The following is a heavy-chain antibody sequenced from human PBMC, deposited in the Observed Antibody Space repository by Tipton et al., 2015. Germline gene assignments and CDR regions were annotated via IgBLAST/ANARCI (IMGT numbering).Heavy chain of an antibody. Sequence: GLVKPSESLSLTCNVSGGSVSSGNYYWSWIRQPPGKGLEWIGSLYFSGSTYYNPSLKSRVTISIDRFKNQFSLKLSSVTAADTAVYYCASPSLPHDRGDYYFQSWGQGSLVTVSS. CDR2: LYFSGST. V-gene: IGHV4-39*01. J-gene: IGHJ4*02. D-gene: IGHD2-21*02. CDR1: GGSVSSGNYY. CDR3: ASPSLPHDRGDYYFQS.